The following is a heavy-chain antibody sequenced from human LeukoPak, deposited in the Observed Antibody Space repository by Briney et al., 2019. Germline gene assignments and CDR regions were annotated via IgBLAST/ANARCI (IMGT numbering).Heavy chain of an antibody. CDR2: IYYSGST. J-gene: IGHJ4*02. D-gene: IGHD6-19*01. Sequence: SETLSLTCTVSGGSISSSSYYWGWIRQPPGKGLEWIGSIYYSGSTYYNPSLKSRVTISVDTSKNQFSLKLSSVTAADTAVYYCARGIAVAGPYPFDYWGQGTLVTVSS. CDR1: GGSISSSSYY. V-gene: IGHV4-39*07. CDR3: ARGIAVAGPYPFDY.